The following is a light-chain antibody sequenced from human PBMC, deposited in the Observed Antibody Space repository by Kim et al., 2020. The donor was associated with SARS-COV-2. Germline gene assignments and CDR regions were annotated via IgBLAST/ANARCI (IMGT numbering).Light chain of an antibody. Sequence: DTITCSGVKSNVGSNAVNWYQHLPGTAPKLIIYSHYQRPSGVPDRFSASKSGTSASLVISGLQSEDEADYYCASWDDNLDGAVFGGGTQLTVL. V-gene: IGLV1-44*01. CDR1: KSNVGSNA. CDR3: ASWDDNLDGAV. J-gene: IGLJ2*01. CDR2: SHY.